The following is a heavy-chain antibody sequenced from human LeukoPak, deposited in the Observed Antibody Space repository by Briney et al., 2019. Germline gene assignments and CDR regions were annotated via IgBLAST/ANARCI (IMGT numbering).Heavy chain of an antibody. J-gene: IGHJ3*02. V-gene: IGHV3-53*01. Sequence: GGSLRLSCAASGFNVGSNYINWVRQAPGKGLEWVSALYSGGSTYYADSVKGRFTVSRDNSKNTLYLQMNRLRDEDAAVYFCARGPYSYDSSGAFDIWGQGTMVTVSS. D-gene: IGHD3-22*01. CDR2: LYSGGST. CDR1: GFNVGSNY. CDR3: ARGPYSYDSSGAFDI.